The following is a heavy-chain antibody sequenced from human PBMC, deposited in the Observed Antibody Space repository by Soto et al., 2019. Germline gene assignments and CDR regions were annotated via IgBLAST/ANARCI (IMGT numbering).Heavy chain of an antibody. Sequence: PSETLSITCTVSGGSISSGGYYWSWIRQHPGKGLEWIGYIYYSGSTYYNPSLKSRVTISVDTSKNQFSLKLSSVTAADTAVYYCASAYCGGDCYSTNSWYFDLWGRGTLVTVSS. CDR3: ASAYCGGDCYSTNSWYFDL. D-gene: IGHD2-21*02. CDR1: GGSISSGGYY. J-gene: IGHJ2*01. V-gene: IGHV4-31*03. CDR2: IYYSGST.